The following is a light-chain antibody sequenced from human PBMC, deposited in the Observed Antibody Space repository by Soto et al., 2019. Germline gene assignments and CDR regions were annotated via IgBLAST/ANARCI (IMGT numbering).Light chain of an antibody. CDR2: GVS. Sequence: QSVLTQPRSVSGSPGQSVTISCTGTSSDVGGYNYVSWYQQHPGKAPKLMIYGVSKRPSGVPDRFSGSKSGNTASLTISGLQAEDEADYYCCSYAGSYTPVVFGGGTKLTVL. V-gene: IGLV2-11*01. CDR3: CSYAGSYTPVV. J-gene: IGLJ2*01. CDR1: SSDVGGYNY.